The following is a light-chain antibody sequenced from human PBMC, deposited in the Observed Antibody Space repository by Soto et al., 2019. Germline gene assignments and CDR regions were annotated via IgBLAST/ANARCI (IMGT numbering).Light chain of an antibody. CDR3: SSYTGTAFVV. CDR1: SSDIGTYKH. CDR2: DVG. Sequence: QSALTQPASVSGSPGQSITISCTGTSSDIGTYKHVCWYQQHAGKAPKLIIYDVGDRPSGVSYRFSGSKSGNTASLTISGLQAEDEAADYCSSYTGTAFVVFGGGTKLTVL. J-gene: IGLJ2*01. V-gene: IGLV2-14*01.